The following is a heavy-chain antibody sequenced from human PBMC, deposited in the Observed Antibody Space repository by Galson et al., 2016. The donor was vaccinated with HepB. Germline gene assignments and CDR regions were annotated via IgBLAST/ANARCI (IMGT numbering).Heavy chain of an antibody. D-gene: IGHD2-2*01. CDR3: AASTDAYFYYGLDV. CDR1: GASVSSGSSY. CDR2: IYSSENT. V-gene: IGHV4-61*01. Sequence: SETLSLTCTVSGASVSSGSSYWSWVRQPPGKGLEWIGYIYSSENTNYSPSPKSRVTISIDTSKSQFSLKLTSVTAADTAVYYWAASTDAYFYYGLDVWGQGTAVTVSS. J-gene: IGHJ6*02.